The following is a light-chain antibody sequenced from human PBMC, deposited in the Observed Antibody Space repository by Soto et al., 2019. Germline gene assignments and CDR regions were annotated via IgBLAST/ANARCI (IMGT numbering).Light chain of an antibody. CDR1: EIVRHY. CDR3: QKRDRWSCI. CDR2: DAS. Sequence: IVLTQSPATLSLSPREIATLSCRASEIVRHYVAWYQQKPCQPPRLLMYDASTRATGIPARYSDSGSGTDNAQTNSRREAEDFVSYYCQKRDRWSCIFGPGTKREIK. J-gene: IGKJ2*02. V-gene: IGKV3-11*01.